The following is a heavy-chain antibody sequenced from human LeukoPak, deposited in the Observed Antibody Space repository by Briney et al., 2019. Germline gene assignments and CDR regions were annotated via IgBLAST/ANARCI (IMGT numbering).Heavy chain of an antibody. D-gene: IGHD2-2*01. CDR2: IDPDPSEE. CDR3: ARVIVLVRGASDHFDL. Sequence: GGSPRLSCVASGFTFGSYWMTWVRQPPGKGLEWVANIDPDPSEEHYAESVKGRFTISRDNGKNSLYLQMSGLRGEDTAVYYCARVIVLVRGASDHFDLWGQGTLVTVSS. V-gene: IGHV3-7*01. J-gene: IGHJ4*02. CDR1: GFTFGSYW.